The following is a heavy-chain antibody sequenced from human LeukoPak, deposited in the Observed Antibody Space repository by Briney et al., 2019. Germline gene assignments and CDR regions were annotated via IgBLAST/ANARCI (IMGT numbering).Heavy chain of an antibody. J-gene: IGHJ4*02. CDR2: IWYDGSNE. D-gene: IGHD1-26*01. CDR3: ARDVVPPLGATTLISDY. Sequence: PGGSLRLSCAASGFTFSNYGMNWVRQAPGKGLQWVAVIWYDGSNEYYTGSVKGRFTISRDNAHNTLYLQMNSLRAEDTAVYYCARDVVPPLGATTLISDYWGQGTLVTVSS. V-gene: IGHV3-33*01. CDR1: GFTFSNYG.